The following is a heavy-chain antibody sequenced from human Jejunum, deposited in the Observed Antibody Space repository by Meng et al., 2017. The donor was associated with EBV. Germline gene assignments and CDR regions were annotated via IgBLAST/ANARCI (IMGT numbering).Heavy chain of an antibody. CDR2: TVPIFGTT. CDR1: GDRFGTYS. Sequence: QEQCVQCGAEVKKPGSSVKVSCKASGDRFGTYSVSWVRQAPGQGLEWMGNTVPIFGTTSYAQKFQGRVTITADESTRTAFMELRNLRSEDSAMYYCARAGGDYEDYWGQGTLVTVSS. CDR3: ARAGGDYEDY. J-gene: IGHJ4*02. D-gene: IGHD4-17*01. V-gene: IGHV1-69*15.